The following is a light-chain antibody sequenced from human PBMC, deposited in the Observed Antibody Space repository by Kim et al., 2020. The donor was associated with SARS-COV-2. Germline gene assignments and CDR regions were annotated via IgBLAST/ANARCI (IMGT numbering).Light chain of an antibody. CDR1: QGVSSL. Sequence: ASVGDRVTITCRASQGVSSLLAWYQQKPGKPPKLLIYDASTLPSGGPSRFSGSGSGTDFTLTISSLQPADFATYYCQQFNNYPLTFGGGTKVDIK. J-gene: IGKJ4*01. CDR3: QQFNNYPLT. CDR2: DAS. V-gene: IGKV1D-13*01.